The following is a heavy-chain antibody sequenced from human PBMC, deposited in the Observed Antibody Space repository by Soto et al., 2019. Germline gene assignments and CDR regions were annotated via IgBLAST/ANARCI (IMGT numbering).Heavy chain of an antibody. CDR1: GFTFSNAW. CDR2: IKSITDGGTT. CDR3: FCNGGDCPPLSC. D-gene: IGHD2-21*02. J-gene: IGHJ4*02. Sequence: GGSLRLSCAASGFTFSNAWMNWVRQAPGRGLEWVGRIKSITDGGTTDYAAPVKGRFTISRDDSKNTLYLQMNSLKTEDTAVYYCFCNGGDCPPLSCWGQGTLVTVSS. V-gene: IGHV3-15*07.